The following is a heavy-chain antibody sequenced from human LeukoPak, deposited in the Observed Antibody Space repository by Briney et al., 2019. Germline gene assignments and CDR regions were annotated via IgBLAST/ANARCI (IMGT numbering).Heavy chain of an antibody. Sequence: GGSLRLSCAASGFTFNNYWMHWVRQAPGEGLEWVSRINIDGRSTNYADSVKGRFTTSRDNAKNTLYLQMNSLRAEDTAVYYCARVVRNHRSVDPWGQGTLVTVSS. CDR2: INIDGRST. D-gene: IGHD3-10*01. J-gene: IGHJ5*02. V-gene: IGHV3-74*01. CDR1: GFTFNNYW. CDR3: ARVVRNHRSVDP.